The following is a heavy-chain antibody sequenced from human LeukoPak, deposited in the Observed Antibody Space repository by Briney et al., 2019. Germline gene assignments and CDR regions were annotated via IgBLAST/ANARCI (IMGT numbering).Heavy chain of an antibody. Sequence: GESPKISCKGSGYSFTSYWIGWVRQMPGKGLEWMGIIYPGDSDTRYSPSFQGQVTISADKSISTAYLQWSSLKASDTAMYYCARAGYSSSWYSSFYYGMDVWGQGTTVTVSS. CDR2: IYPGDSDT. V-gene: IGHV5-51*01. J-gene: IGHJ6*02. D-gene: IGHD6-13*01. CDR1: GYSFTSYW. CDR3: ARAGYSSSWYSSFYYGMDV.